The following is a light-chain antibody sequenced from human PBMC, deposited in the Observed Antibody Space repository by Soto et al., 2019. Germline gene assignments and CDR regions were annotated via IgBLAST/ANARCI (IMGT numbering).Light chain of an antibody. J-gene: IGKJ4*01. Sequence: DIVVTQSPDSLAMSLGETATINCKSSQSVLASSNNKNLLAWYKQKPGQPHQLLIYEASTRESGIPDRSSGSGSGTDFTLTNSSLQAEDVAVYYCHQYYSSPLSFGGGTNVEIK. CDR1: QSVLASSNNKNL. CDR2: EAS. CDR3: HQYYSSPLS. V-gene: IGKV4-1*01.